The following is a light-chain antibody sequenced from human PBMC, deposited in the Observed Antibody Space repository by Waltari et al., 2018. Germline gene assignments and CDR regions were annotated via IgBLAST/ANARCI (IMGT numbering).Light chain of an antibody. V-gene: IGLV1-44*01. CDR2: SNT. Sequence: QSVLTQPPSASGNPGQRVTISCSGTYSNMGSHSANWFQHPPGPAPKLLIHSNTERPSGVPGRFSGSQSGTSASLAISGLQSEDEGDYYCALWDDSLNGVVFGGGTKLTVL. J-gene: IGLJ2*01. CDR3: ALWDDSLNGVV. CDR1: YSNMGSHS.